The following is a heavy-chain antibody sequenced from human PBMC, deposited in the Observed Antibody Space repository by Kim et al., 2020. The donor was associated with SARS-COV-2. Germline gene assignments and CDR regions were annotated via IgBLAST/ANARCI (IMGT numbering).Heavy chain of an antibody. CDR3: ARVPIPDIVVVVAASEFDY. D-gene: IGHD2-15*01. V-gene: IGHV3-30*01. J-gene: IGHJ4*02. Sequence: GRFTISRDNSKNPLELQMNSLRAEDTAVYYCARVPIPDIVVVVAASEFDYWGQGTLVTVSS.